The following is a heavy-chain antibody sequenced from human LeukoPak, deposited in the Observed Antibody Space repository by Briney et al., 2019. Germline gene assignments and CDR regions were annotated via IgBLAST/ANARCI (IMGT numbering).Heavy chain of an antibody. Sequence: PETLSLTCAVYGGSFSTYYWNWVRQPPGKGLEWIGEINHSGSTNYNPSLKSRVTISVDTSKNQFSLKLSSVTAADTAVYYCARGRIYYDSSGYYRQGYWFDPWGQGTLVTVSS. CDR1: GGSFSTYY. CDR3: ARGRIYYDSSGYYRQGYWFDP. J-gene: IGHJ5*02. CDR2: INHSGST. D-gene: IGHD3-22*01. V-gene: IGHV4-34*01.